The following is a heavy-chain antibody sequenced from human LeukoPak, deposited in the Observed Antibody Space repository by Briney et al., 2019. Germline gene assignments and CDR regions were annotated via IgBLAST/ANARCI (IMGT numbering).Heavy chain of an antibody. D-gene: IGHD3-22*01. CDR3: ATTKYYYDSSGYPTGAFDI. V-gene: IGHV5-51*01. CDR2: IYPGDSDT. CDR1: GYSFTSYW. Sequence: GESLKISCKGSGYSFTSYWIGWVRQTPGKGLEWMGIIYPGDSDTRYSPSFQGQVTISADKSISTAYLQWSSMKASDTAMYYCATTKYYYDSSGYPTGAFDIWGQGTMVTVSS. J-gene: IGHJ3*02.